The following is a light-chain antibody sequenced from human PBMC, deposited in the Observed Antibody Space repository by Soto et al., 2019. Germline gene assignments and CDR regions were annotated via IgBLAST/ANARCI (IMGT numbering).Light chain of an antibody. Sequence: EIVLTQSPGTLSLSPGERATLSCRASQSVSSSYLAWYQQKPGQAPRLLIYGASSRATGIPDRFSGSGSGTDFTLTISRREPEDFAVYYCQQYGSSHPWTFGQGTQVEIK. CDR1: QSVSSSY. V-gene: IGKV3-20*01. CDR2: GAS. J-gene: IGKJ1*01. CDR3: QQYGSSHPWT.